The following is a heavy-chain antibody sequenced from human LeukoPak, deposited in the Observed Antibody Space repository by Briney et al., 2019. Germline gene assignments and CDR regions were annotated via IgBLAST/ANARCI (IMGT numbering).Heavy chain of an antibody. CDR1: GYTFTNYA. D-gene: IGHD3-16*01. J-gene: IGHJ4*02. V-gene: IGHV1-18*01. CDR2: IGTYNGET. CDR3: ARGKGGRDY. Sequence: GASVKVSCKASGYTFTNYAITWVRQAPGQGFEWMGWIGTYNGETAYAQKLQGRVTMTTDTSTTTAYMELRSLRSDDTAVYYCARGKGGRDYWGQGTLVTVSS.